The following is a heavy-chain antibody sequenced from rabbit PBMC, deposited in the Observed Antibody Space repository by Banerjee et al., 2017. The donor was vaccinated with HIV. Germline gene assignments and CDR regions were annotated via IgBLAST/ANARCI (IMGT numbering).Heavy chain of an antibody. V-gene: IGHV1S43*01. J-gene: IGHJ4*01. Sequence: QEQLEESGGDLVKPGGTLTLTCKASGIDLSSDYYMCWVRQAPGKGLELIACIFSNRGITWYASWVNGRFTISKTSSTTVTLQMTSLTAADTATYFCARDLAGAIGWNFNLWGPGTL. CDR1: GIDLSSDYY. CDR3: ARDLAGAIGWNFNL. CDR2: IFSNRGIT. D-gene: IGHD4-1*01.